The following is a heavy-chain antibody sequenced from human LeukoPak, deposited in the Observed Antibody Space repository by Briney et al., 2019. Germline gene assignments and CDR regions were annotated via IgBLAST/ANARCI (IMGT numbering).Heavy chain of an antibody. Sequence: GRSLRLSCAASGFTFSSYGMHWVRQAPGKGLEWVAVIWFDGSNKYYADSVKGRFTISRDNSKNTLYLQMNSLRAEDTAVYYCARDFTFGGVIVLQGFDPWGQGTLVTVSS. CDR3: ARDFTFGGVIVLQGFDP. D-gene: IGHD3-16*02. J-gene: IGHJ5*02. CDR2: IWFDGSNK. V-gene: IGHV3-33*01. CDR1: GFTFSSYG.